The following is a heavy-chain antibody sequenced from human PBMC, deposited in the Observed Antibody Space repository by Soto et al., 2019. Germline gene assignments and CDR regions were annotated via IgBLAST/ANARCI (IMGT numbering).Heavy chain of an antibody. CDR3: ARDRWFGY. CDR2: ISSSSSTI. CDR1: GVTFSSYS. Sequence: EVQLVESGGGLVQPGGSLRLSCAASGVTFSSYSMNWVRQAPGKGLEWVSYISSSSSTIYYADSVKGRFTISRDNAKNSLYLQMNSLRDADTAVYYGARDRWFGYWGQGTLVTVSS. J-gene: IGHJ4*02. V-gene: IGHV3-48*02. D-gene: IGHD3-10*01.